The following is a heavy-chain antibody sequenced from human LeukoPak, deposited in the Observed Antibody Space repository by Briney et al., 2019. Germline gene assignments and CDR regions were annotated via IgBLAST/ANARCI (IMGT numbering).Heavy chain of an antibody. D-gene: IGHD3-22*01. CDR1: GFTFSSYS. J-gene: IGHJ4*02. CDR2: IKSKTDGGTT. CDR3: TTKREETYYYDSSGYYY. Sequence: GGPLRLSCAASGFTFSSYSMNWVRQAPGKGLEWVGRIKSKTDGGTTDYAAPVKGRFTISRDDSKNTLYLQMNSLKTEDTAVYYCTTKREETYYYDSSGYYYWGQGTLVTVSS. V-gene: IGHV3-15*01.